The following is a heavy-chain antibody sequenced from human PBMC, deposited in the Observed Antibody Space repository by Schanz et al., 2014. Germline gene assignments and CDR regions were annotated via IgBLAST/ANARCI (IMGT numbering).Heavy chain of an antibody. Sequence: VQLVESGGGVVQPGRSLRLSCAASGFTFSNYWMSWVRQAPGKGLEWVAKIKQDGIEKYYVDSVKGRFTISRDNAKNSLYLKMNSLTADDTAVYYCARDHPHRGVTGYYNDVWGQGTSVTVSS. CDR1: GFTFSNYW. J-gene: IGHJ6*02. D-gene: IGHD3-9*01. CDR2: IKQDGIEK. V-gene: IGHV3-7*01. CDR3: ARDHPHRGVTGYYNDV.